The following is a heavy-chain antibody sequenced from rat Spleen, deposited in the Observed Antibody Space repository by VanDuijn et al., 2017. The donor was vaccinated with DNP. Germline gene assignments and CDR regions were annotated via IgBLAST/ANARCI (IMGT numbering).Heavy chain of an antibody. CDR1: GFIFSDHY. V-gene: IGHV5-22*01. CDR3: ASGFGWFAY. CDR2: ISYEGGST. D-gene: IGHD4-1*01. Sequence: EVQLVETGGDLVQPGRPLNLSCAASGFIFSDHYMAWVRQAPKKGLEWVASISYEGGSTYYGDSVKGRFTISRDHATNTLYLRLNSLRSEDTAIYYCASGFGWFAYWGQGTLVTVSS. J-gene: IGHJ3*01.